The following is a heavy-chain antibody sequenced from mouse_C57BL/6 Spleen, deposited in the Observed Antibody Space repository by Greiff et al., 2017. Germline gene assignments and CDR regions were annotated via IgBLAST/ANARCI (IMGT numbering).Heavy chain of an antibody. D-gene: IGHD1-1*01. CDR1: GYTFTSYG. CDR2: IYPRSGNT. Sequence: VQLQQSGAELARPGASVKLSCKASGYTFTSYGISWVKQRTGQGLEWIGEIYPRSGNTYYNEKFKGKATLTADKSSSTAYMELRSLTSEDSAVYFRARWYYGSSWGYYFDYWGQGTTLTVSS. J-gene: IGHJ2*01. V-gene: IGHV1-81*01. CDR3: ARWYYGSSWGYYFDY.